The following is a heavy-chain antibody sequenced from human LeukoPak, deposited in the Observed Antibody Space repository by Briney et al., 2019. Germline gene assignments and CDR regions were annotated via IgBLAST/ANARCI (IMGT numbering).Heavy chain of an antibody. CDR1: AGSISSYY. CDR3: ASWYSIRGWFDP. D-gene: IGHD6-13*01. CDR2: IYYSGST. J-gene: IGHJ5*02. V-gene: IGHV4-59*01. Sequence: SETLSLTCTVSAGSISSYYWSWIRQPPGKGLEWIGYIYYSGSTNYNPSLKSRVTISVDTSKNQFSLKLSSVTAADTAVYYCASWYSIRGWFDPWGQGTLVTVSS.